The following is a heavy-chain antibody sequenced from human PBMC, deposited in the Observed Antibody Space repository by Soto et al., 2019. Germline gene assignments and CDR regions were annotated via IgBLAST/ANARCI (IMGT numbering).Heavy chain of an antibody. D-gene: IGHD6-13*01. CDR2: ISAYNGNT. J-gene: IGHJ5*02. CDR1: GGTFSSYT. Sequence: ASVKVSCKASGGTFSSYTISWVRQAPGQGLEWMGWISAYNGNTNYAQKLQGRVTMTTDTSTSTAYMELRSLRSDDTAVYYCARGASSSWYLYNWFDPWGQGTLVTVSS. CDR3: ARGASSSWYLYNWFDP. V-gene: IGHV1-18*01.